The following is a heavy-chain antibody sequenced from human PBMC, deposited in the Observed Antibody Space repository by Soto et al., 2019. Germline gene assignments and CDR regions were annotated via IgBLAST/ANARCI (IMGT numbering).Heavy chain of an antibody. J-gene: IGHJ6*02. Sequence: GSLRLSCATSGFTFSSNGMSWVRQAPGKGLDWVSGISGSGRNTYYADSVKGRFTISRDNSKNTLFLQMNSLRAEDTAVYYCARPDENSFPSGLDVWGQGTTVTVSS. V-gene: IGHV3-23*01. CDR1: GFTFSSNG. CDR3: ARPDENSFPSGLDV. CDR2: ISGSGRNT. D-gene: IGHD4-4*01.